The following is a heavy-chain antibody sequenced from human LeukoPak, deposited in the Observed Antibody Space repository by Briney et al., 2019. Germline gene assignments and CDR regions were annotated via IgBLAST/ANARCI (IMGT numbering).Heavy chain of an antibody. D-gene: IGHD4-17*01. J-gene: IGHJ3*02. V-gene: IGHV4-39*01. CDR3: ARHVRMTTVTADAFDI. CDR1: GGSISSSSYY. Sequence: PSETLSLTCTVSGGSISSSSYYWGWIRQPPGKWLEWIGSLYYSGSTYYNPSLKSRVTISVDTSKNQFSLKLSSVTAADTAVYYCARHVRMTTVTADAFDIWGQGTMVTVSS. CDR2: LYYSGST.